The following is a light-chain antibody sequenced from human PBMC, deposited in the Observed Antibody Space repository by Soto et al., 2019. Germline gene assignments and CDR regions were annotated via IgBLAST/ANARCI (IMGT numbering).Light chain of an antibody. J-gene: IGKJ1*01. CDR1: QSVSSY. Sequence: EIVLTQSPGTLSLSPGERATLSCRASQSVSSYLAWYQQKGGQAPRLLIYDASNRATGIPARFSGSGSGTDFTLTISSLEPEDFAVYYCQQYNNWPWTFGQGTKVDIK. CDR3: QQYNNWPWT. CDR2: DAS. V-gene: IGKV3-11*01.